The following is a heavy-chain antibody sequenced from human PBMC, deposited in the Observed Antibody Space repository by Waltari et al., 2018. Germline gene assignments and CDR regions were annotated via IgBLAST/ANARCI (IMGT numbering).Heavy chain of an antibody. Sequence: QVQLVQSGAEVKKPGAPVKVSCKASGYIFTDYYIHWVRQAPGRGLEWVGRFNPDSGGTNYAQKFQGRVTMTTDTSITTAYMELSRLTSDDTALYYCVRGSGGYSWFDPWGQGTLLTVSS. CDR3: VRGSGGYSWFDP. CDR2: FNPDSGGT. CDR1: GYIFTDYY. D-gene: IGHD3-10*01. J-gene: IGHJ5*02. V-gene: IGHV1-2*06.